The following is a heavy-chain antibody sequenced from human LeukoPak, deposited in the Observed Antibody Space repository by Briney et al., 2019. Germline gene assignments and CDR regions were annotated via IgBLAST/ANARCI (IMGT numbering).Heavy chain of an antibody. V-gene: IGHV1-18*01. D-gene: IGHD3-9*01. CDR3: ARSPDIYDILTGSGSWFDP. J-gene: IGHJ5*02. CDR1: GYTFTSYG. Sequence: GASVKVSCKASGYTFTSYGISWVRQAPGQGLEWMEWISAYNGNTNYAQKLQGRVTMTTDTSTSTAYMELRSLRSDDTAVYYCARSPDIYDILTGSGSWFDPWGQGTLVTVSS. CDR2: ISAYNGNT.